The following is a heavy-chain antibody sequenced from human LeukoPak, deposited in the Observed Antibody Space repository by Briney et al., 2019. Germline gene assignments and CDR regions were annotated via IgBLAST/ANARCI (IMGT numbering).Heavy chain of an antibody. D-gene: IGHD3-3*01. CDR3: ARVRSGYDYYYYYMDV. V-gene: IGHV4-59*01. CDR1: GGSISTYY. J-gene: IGHJ6*03. CDR2: IYYSGST. Sequence: PSETLSLTCTVSGGSISTYYWNWIRQPPGKGLEWIGCIYYSGSTNYSPSLKSRVTISVDTSKNQFSLKLSSVTAADTAVYYCARVRSGYDYYYYYMDVWGKGTTVTVSS.